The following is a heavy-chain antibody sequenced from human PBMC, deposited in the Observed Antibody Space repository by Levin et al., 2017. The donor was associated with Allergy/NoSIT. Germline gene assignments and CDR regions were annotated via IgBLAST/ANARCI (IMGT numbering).Heavy chain of an antibody. CDR1: GLTVSRNY. CDR2: IYSGESP. CDR3: VRRNYYGSGRYGIDV. Sequence: ETLSLTCAASGLTVSRNYMNWVRQAPGKGLEWVSVIYSGESPYYADSVKGRFTISRDNSKNTLYIQMNSLRAEDTAVYYCVRRNYYGSGRYGIDVWGQGTTVTVS. J-gene: IGHJ6*02. D-gene: IGHD3-10*01. V-gene: IGHV3-66*04.